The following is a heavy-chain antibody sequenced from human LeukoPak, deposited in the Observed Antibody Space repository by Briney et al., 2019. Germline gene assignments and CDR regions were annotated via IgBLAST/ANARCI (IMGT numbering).Heavy chain of an antibody. CDR3: ARGGPYSSGWQFVDY. Sequence: GGSLRLSCAASGFTFGSYSMNWVRQAPGKGLERVSYISSSSSTIYYADSVKGRFTISRDNAKNSLYLQMNSLRAEDTAVYYCARGGPYSSGWQFVDYWGQGTLVTVSS. CDR2: ISSSSSTI. D-gene: IGHD6-19*01. V-gene: IGHV3-48*04. CDR1: GFTFGSYS. J-gene: IGHJ4*02.